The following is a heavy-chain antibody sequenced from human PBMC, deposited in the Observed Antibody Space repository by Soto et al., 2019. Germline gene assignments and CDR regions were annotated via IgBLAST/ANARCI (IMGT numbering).Heavy chain of an antibody. CDR2: VYYSGTT. Sequence: PSETLSLTCSVSGGSVSNKTYYWSWIRQPPGKRVEWIGYVYYSGTTNYNPSLKSRVTISVDLSKNQFSLRLSSVTTADTALYYCARTTAVPNTLRSRYFFDYWGQGTLVTVSS. CDR3: ARTTAVPNTLRSRYFFDY. V-gene: IGHV4-61*01. D-gene: IGHD4-17*01. CDR1: GGSVSNKTYY. J-gene: IGHJ4*02.